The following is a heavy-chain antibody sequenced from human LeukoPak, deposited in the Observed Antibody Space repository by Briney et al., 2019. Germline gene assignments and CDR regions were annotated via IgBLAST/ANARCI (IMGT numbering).Heavy chain of an antibody. D-gene: IGHD3-10*01. Sequence: SGTLSLTCTVSAYSISSGYYWGWIRQPAGKGLEWIGRIYTSGSTNYNPSLESRVTISVDTSKNQFSLKLISVTAADTAVYYCASDLRWFGYYFDYWGQGTLVTVSS. CDR1: AYSISSGYY. V-gene: IGHV4-61*02. CDR2: IYTSGST. CDR3: ASDLRWFGYYFDY. J-gene: IGHJ4*02.